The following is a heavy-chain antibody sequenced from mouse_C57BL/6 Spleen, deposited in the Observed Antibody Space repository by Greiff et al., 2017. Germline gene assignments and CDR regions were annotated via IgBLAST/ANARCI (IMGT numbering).Heavy chain of an antibody. CDR1: GFTFSDYG. CDR2: ISSGSSTI. V-gene: IGHV5-17*01. CDR3: AQLGRYWYFDV. J-gene: IGHJ1*03. D-gene: IGHD4-1*02. Sequence: EVKLMESGGGLVKPGGSLKLSCAASGFTFSDYGMHWVRQAPEKGLEWVAYISSGSSTIYYADTVKGRFTISRDNAKNTLFLQMTSLRSEDTAMYYCAQLGRYWYFDVWGTGTTVTVSS.